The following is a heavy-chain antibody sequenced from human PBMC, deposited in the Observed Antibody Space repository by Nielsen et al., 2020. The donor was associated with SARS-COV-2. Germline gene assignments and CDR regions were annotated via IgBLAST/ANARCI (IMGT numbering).Heavy chain of an antibody. Sequence: ASVKVSCKASGYTFTSYDINWVRQATGQGLEWMGWMNPNSGNTGYAQKFQGRVTMTRNTSISTAYMELSSLRSEDTAVYYCARVTMDRWEVGEYYFDYWGQGTLVTVSS. V-gene: IGHV1-8*01. CDR1: GYTFTSYD. J-gene: IGHJ4*02. D-gene: IGHD3-10*01. CDR3: ARVTMDRWEVGEYYFDY. CDR2: MNPNSGNT.